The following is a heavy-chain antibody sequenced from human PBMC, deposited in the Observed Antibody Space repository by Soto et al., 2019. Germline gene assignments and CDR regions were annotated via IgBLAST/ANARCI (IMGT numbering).Heavy chain of an antibody. V-gene: IGHV1-24*01. Sequence: ASVKVSCKVSGYTLTELSMHWVRQAPGKGLEWMGGFDPEDGETIYAQKFQGRVTMTEDTSTDTAYMELSSLRSEDTAVYYCATDIVVVTDAPYYYYYGMDVWGQGTTVTV. D-gene: IGHD2-21*02. J-gene: IGHJ6*02. CDR1: GYTLTELS. CDR2: FDPEDGET. CDR3: ATDIVVVTDAPYYYYYGMDV.